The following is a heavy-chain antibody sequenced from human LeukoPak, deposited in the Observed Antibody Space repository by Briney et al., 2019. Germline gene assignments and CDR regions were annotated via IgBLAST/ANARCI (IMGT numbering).Heavy chain of an antibody. J-gene: IGHJ4*02. Sequence: ASVKVSYKASGYTFTSHYMHWVRQAPGQGLEWMGLINPSGGSTSYAQKFQGRVTMTRDTSTSTVYMELSSLRSEDTAVYYCARGGGSMVRGVIIKPDFDHWGLGTLVTVSS. CDR1: GYTFTSHY. CDR3: ARGGGSMVRGVIIKPDFDH. D-gene: IGHD3-10*01. V-gene: IGHV1-46*01. CDR2: INPSGGST.